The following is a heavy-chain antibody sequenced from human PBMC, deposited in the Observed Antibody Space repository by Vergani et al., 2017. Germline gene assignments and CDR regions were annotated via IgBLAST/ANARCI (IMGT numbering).Heavy chain of an antibody. J-gene: IGHJ4*02. V-gene: IGHV1-8*01. Sequence: QVQLVQSGAEVRKPGASVKVSCKASGYTFIHYDISWVRQASGQGLEWMGWMSPNSGNTGYEKKFQGRITMTRETSISTAFMDLSSLTSYDTAVYYCVGGSSSTFYFWGPGTLVTVSS. CDR2: MSPNSGNT. D-gene: IGHD6-6*01. CDR1: GYTFIHYD. CDR3: VGGSSSTFYF.